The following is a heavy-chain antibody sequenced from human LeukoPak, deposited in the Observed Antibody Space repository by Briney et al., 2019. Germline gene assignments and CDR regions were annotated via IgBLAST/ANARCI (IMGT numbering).Heavy chain of an antibody. J-gene: IGHJ4*02. V-gene: IGHV3-23*01. CDR2: ISGSGGST. Sequence: GGSLRLSCAASGFTLSSYAMSWVRQAPGKGLEWVSAISGSGGSTYYADSVKGRFTISRDNSKNTLYLQMNSLRAEDTAVYYCAKSRAIVVVTEFDYWGQGTLLTVSS. CDR1: GFTLSSYA. CDR3: AKSRAIVVVTEFDY. D-gene: IGHD2-21*02.